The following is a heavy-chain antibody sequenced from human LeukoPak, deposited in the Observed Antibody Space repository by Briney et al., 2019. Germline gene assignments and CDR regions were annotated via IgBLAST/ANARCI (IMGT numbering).Heavy chain of an antibody. V-gene: IGHV3-64D*06. CDR1: GFALSTYA. J-gene: IGHJ4*02. D-gene: IGHD6-13*01. Sequence: GGSLIFSCLATGFALSTYAMHWVRQAPGKGLEHVSTISTDGRNTYYADSVKGRFTISRDTSKNTLYLQMSSLRGDDTAVYYCLKGSQGPIWQQLVPDHWGQGTQVTVSS. CDR2: ISTDGRNT. CDR3: LKGSQGPIWQQLVPDH.